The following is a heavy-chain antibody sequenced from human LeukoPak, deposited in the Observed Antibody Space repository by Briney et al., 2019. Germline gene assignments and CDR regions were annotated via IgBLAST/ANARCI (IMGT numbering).Heavy chain of an antibody. J-gene: IGHJ5*02. Sequence: ASVKVSCKASGGTFSSYAISWVRQAPGQGLEWMGGITPIFGTAYYAQKFQGRVTINTDESTSTAYMELSSLRSEDTAVYYCAREVVPATAWFDPWGQGTLVTVSS. CDR2: ITPIFGTA. CDR3: AREVVPATAWFDP. V-gene: IGHV1-69*05. CDR1: GGTFSSYA. D-gene: IGHD2-2*01.